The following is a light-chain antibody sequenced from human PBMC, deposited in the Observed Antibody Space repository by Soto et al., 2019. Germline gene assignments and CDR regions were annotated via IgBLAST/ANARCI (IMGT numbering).Light chain of an antibody. CDR3: QQRNNWPWT. J-gene: IGKJ1*01. CDR2: KAS. V-gene: IGKV1-5*03. CDR1: QTISSW. Sequence: DIQMTQSPSTLSGSVGDRVTITCRASQTISSWLAWYQQKPGKAPKLLIYKASTLKSGVPSRFSGSGSGTEFTLTISSLQPDDFAVYYCQQRNNWPWTFGQGTKVDIK.